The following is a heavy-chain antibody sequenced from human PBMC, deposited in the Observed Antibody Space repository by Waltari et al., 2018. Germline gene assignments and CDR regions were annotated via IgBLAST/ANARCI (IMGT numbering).Heavy chain of an antibody. CDR3: VRSGGFGDYWFDP. CDR2: IYATGST. D-gene: IGHD4-17*01. Sequence: QVQLQESGPGLVKPSQTLAPTCTVPGAPFRRGGSYWTWIRRPAGKGLEWVGRIYATGSTKYNPSLKSRVTISRDMSKNQFSLKLTSVTAADTAVYYCVRSGGFGDYWFDPWGQGSLVTVSS. V-gene: IGHV4-61*02. J-gene: IGHJ5*02. CDR1: GAPFRRGGSY.